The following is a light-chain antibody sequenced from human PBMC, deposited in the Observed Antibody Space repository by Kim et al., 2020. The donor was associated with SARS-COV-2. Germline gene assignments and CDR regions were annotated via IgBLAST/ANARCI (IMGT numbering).Light chain of an antibody. J-gene: IGLJ3*02. CDR3: QTWGSGIQM. V-gene: IGLV4-69*01. CDR1: RGHSSYA. CDR2: LNSDGSH. Sequence: ASVKLTCTLSRGHSSYAIAWHQQQPEKGPRYLMKLNSDGSHRKGDGIPDRFSGSSSGAERYLTISSLQSEDEADYYCQTWGSGIQMFGGGTKLTVL.